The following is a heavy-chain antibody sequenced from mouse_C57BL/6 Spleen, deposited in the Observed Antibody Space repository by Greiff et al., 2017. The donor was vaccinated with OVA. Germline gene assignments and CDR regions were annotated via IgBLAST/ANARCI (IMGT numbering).Heavy chain of an antibody. D-gene: IGHD2-1*01. J-gene: IGHJ4*01. V-gene: IGHV1-74*01. CDR3: ASPNGTLYAMDY. CDR2: IHPSDSDT. Sequence: VQLQQPGAELVKPGASVKVSCKASGYTFTSYWMHWVKQRPGQGLEWIGRIHPSDSDTNYNQKFKGKATLTVDNSSSTAYMQLNSLTSEDSAVXYYASPNGTLYAMDYWGQGTSVTVSS. CDR1: GYTFTSYW.